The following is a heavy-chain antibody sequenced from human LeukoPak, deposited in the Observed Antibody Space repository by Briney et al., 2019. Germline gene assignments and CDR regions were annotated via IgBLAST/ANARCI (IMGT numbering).Heavy chain of an antibody. V-gene: IGHV1-69*05. J-gene: IGHJ4*02. CDR1: GGTFSSYA. D-gene: IGHD2-15*01. CDR2: IIPIFGTA. CDR3: ASTDPYCSGGSCYFDY. Sequence: SVKVSCKASGGTFSSYAISWVRQAPGQGLEWMGGIIPIFGTANYAQKFQGRVTITTDESTSTAYMELSSLRSEDTAVYYCASTDPYCSGGSCYFDYWGQGTLVTVSS.